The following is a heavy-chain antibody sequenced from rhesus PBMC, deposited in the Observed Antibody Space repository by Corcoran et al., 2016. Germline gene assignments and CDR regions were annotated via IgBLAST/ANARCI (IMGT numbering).Heavy chain of an antibody. CDR3: ARGRSTVAAFDY. Sequence: QVQLQESGPGLVKPSETLSLTCAVSGYSISGYYWSWIRQAPGKGLEWIGYITYSGSTSYIPTLMSRVAISTDTSKDQFSLKLSSVTAADAAVYYCARGRSTVAAFDYWGQGVLVTVSS. CDR2: ITYSGST. V-gene: IGHV4-122*02. J-gene: IGHJ4*01. D-gene: IGHD4-29*01. CDR1: GYSISGYY.